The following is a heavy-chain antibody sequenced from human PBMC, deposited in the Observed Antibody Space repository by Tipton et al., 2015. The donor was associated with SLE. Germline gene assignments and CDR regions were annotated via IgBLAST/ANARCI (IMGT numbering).Heavy chain of an antibody. V-gene: IGHV3-15*01. CDR1: GFTFSNAW. CDR3: ARDLLVGATSWGMDV. J-gene: IGHJ6*03. CDR2: IKSKTDGGTT. Sequence: SLRLSCAASGFTFSNAWMSWVRQAPGKGLEWVGRIKSKTDGGTTDYAAPVKGRFTISRDDSKNTLYLQMNSLKTEDTAVYYCARDLLVGATSWGMDVWGKGTTVTVSS. D-gene: IGHD1-26*01.